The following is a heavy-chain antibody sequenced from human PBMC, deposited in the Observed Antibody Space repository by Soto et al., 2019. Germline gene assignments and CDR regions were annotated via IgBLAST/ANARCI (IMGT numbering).Heavy chain of an antibody. CDR2: IYPSDSDT. V-gene: IGHV5-51*01. D-gene: IGHD4-17*01. CDR1: GYTFTNYW. CDR3: ARYPTLTDYFFHGMDV. J-gene: IGHJ6*02. Sequence: PGESLKISCKGSGYTFTNYWIVWVRQIPGKGLEWMVIIYPSDSDTRYSPAFQGQVTISADRSISTAYLQWRSLKASDTGMYYCARYPTLTDYFFHGMDVWGQGTTVTVSS.